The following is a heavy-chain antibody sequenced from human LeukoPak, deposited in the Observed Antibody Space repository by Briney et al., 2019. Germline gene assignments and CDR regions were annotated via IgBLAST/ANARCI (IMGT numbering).Heavy chain of an antibody. CDR2: ISAYNGNT. V-gene: IGHV1-18*01. J-gene: IGHJ4*02. Sequence: ASVKVSCKASGYTFTSYGISWVRQAPGQGLEWMGWISAYNGNTNYAQKLQGRVTMTTDTSTSTAYMELRSLRAEDTAVYYCARDLDSSGYIPTVFDYWGQGTLVTVSS. CDR3: ARDLDSSGYIPTVFDY. D-gene: IGHD3-22*01. CDR1: GYTFTSYG.